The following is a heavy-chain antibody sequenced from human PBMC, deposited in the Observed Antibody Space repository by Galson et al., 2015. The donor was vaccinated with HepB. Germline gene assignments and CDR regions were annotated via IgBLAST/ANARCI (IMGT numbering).Heavy chain of an antibody. D-gene: IGHD3-3*01. CDR3: TRGRNDFWSGYYEPYFYYGMDV. Sequence: LSLTCAVSGGSISNTNKWTWVRQAPGKGLEWIGEIYHAGSTTQNPSLKSRVTISVDKSKNQFSLNLTSVTAADTAVYYCTRGRNDFWSGYYEPYFYYGMDVWGPGTTVTVSS. V-gene: IGHV4-4*02. J-gene: IGHJ6*02. CDR2: IYHAGST. CDR1: GGSISNTNK.